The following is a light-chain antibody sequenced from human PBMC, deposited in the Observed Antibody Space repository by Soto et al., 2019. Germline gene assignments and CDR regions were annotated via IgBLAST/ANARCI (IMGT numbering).Light chain of an antibody. J-gene: IGKJ1*01. CDR3: RQYNAWPRT. CDR1: LSVSRN. Sequence: EIVMTQSPATLSVSPGERATLPCRASLSVSRNLAWYQQKPGQAPRLLIFDASTRATGIPARFSGSGSGTEFTLTITSLQSEDFAVYYCRQYNAWPRTFGQGTKVDIK. CDR2: DAS. V-gene: IGKV3-15*01.